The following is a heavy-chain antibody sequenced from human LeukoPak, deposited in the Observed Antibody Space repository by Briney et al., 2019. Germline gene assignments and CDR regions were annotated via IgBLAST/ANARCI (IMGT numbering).Heavy chain of an antibody. CDR3: ARGMGAGGRGYYYYYGMDV. CDR1: GDSISSHY. CDR2: IYYSGST. J-gene: IGHJ6*02. V-gene: IGHV4-59*11. D-gene: IGHD2-15*01. Sequence: SETLSLTCTVSGDSISSHYWSWIRQPPGKGLEWIGYIYYSGSTNYNPSLKSRVTISVDTSKNQFSLKLSSVTAADTAVYYCARGMGAGGRGYYYYYGMDVWGQGTTVTVSS.